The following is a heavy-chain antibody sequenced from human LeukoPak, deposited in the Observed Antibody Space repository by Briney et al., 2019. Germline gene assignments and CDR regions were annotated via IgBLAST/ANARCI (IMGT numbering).Heavy chain of an antibody. CDR3: ARVPRELLAC. CDR2: MDPNSGNT. Sequence: ASVKVSCKASGDTFTNHDINWVRQATGQGLEWMGYMDPNSGNTGYAQKFQGRVTMTRNTSISTAYMELSSLRSEDTAVYYCARVPRELLACWGQGTLVTVSS. J-gene: IGHJ4*02. V-gene: IGHV1-8*01. D-gene: IGHD1-26*01. CDR1: GDTFTNHD.